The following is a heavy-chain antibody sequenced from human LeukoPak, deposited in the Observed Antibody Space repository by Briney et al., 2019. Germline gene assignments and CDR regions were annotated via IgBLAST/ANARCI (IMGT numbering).Heavy chain of an antibody. D-gene: IGHD3-22*01. Sequence: GGSLRLSCAASGFTFSIYAMNWVRQAPGKGLEWVSSISANGGETHYADSVEGRFTISRDNSKNTLSLQVNSLRAEDTAVYYCATGDNTMIAGRNFDCWGQGTLVTVSS. V-gene: IGHV3-23*01. J-gene: IGHJ4*02. CDR1: GFTFSIYA. CDR2: ISANGGET. CDR3: ATGDNTMIAGRNFDC.